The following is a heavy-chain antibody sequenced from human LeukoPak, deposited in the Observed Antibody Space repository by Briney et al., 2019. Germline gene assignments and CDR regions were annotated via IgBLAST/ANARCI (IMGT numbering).Heavy chain of an antibody. J-gene: IGHJ4*02. D-gene: IGHD3-3*01. Sequence: GGSLRLSCEASGFTFSAYAMSWVRQAPGKGLEWVSGSVGDDGTIYYADSVKGRFIISRDNSQKTLYLQMNSLRAEDTAIYYCAKDAIASYGFWEFDYWGQGTLVTVSS. CDR2: SVGDDGTI. V-gene: IGHV3-23*01. CDR3: AKDAIASYGFWEFDY. CDR1: GFTFSAYA.